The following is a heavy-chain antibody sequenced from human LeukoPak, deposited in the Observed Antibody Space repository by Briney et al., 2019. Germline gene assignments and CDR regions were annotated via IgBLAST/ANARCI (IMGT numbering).Heavy chain of an antibody. V-gene: IGHV4-39*01. J-gene: IGHJ4*02. CDR1: GGSITTSRHY. Sequence: SETLSLTCTVSGGSITTSRHYWGWIRQPPGKGLEWIGSMYYSGSTYYNPSLKSRVTISVGTYKSRFSLKLTSVTAADTAVYYCATTVTTRYYFDSRGQGTLVTVSS. D-gene: IGHD4-17*01. CDR3: ATTVTTRYYFDS. CDR2: MYYSGST.